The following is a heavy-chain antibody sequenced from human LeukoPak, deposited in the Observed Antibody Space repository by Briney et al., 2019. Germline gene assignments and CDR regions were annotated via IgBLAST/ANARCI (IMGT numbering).Heavy chain of an antibody. Sequence: GGSLRLSCAASGFTFNKYWMSWVRQAPGKGPEWVANIKQDGREEYYLDSVKGRFTISRDNAKSSLHLQMTSLGTEDTAVYYCASDKEEGATKFDHWGLGALVTVSS. D-gene: IGHD1-26*01. V-gene: IGHV3-7*03. J-gene: IGHJ4*02. CDR2: IKQDGREE. CDR3: ASDKEEGATKFDH. CDR1: GFTFNKYW.